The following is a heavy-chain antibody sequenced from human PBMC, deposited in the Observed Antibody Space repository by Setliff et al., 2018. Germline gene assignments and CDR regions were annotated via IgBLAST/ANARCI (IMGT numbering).Heavy chain of an antibody. Sequence: SETLSLTCDVSGYSISSGHYWGWIRQPPGKGLEWIGSMYPGRNTYYNPSLKSRVTMSVDTSKRQFSLKLTSVTAADTAVYYCARMSGFQYMDVWGKGTTVTVSS. V-gene: IGHV4-38-2*01. CDR1: GYSISSGHY. D-gene: IGHD3-3*01. J-gene: IGHJ6*03. CDR2: MYPGRNT. CDR3: ARMSGFQYMDV.